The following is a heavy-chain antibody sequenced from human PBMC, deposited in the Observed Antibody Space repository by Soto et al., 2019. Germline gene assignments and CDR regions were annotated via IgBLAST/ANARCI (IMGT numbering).Heavy chain of an antibody. D-gene: IGHD2-15*01. Sequence: QVQLVQSGAEVKKPGSSVKVSCKASGGTFSSYAISWVRQAPGQGLGWMGGIIPIFGTANYAQKFQGRVTITADESTSTAYMELSSLRSEDTAVYYCAGCSGGSCSTDYDYYYGMDVWGQGTTVTVSS. CDR3: AGCSGGSCSTDYDYYYGMDV. V-gene: IGHV1-69*01. CDR1: GGTFSSYA. CDR2: IIPIFGTA. J-gene: IGHJ6*02.